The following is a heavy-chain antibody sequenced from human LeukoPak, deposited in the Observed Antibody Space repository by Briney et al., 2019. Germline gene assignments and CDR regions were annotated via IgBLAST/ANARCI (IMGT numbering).Heavy chain of an antibody. J-gene: IGHJ4*02. CDR2: ISGSGGST. CDR3: AKMVGATRRPFVS. Sequence: PGGSLRLSCAVSGFTFSKYAMSWVRQAPGKGLEWVSGISGSGGSTYYADSVKGRFTISRDNAKNTLHLQMNSLRAEDTAVYYCAKMVGATRRPFVSWGQGTLVTVSS. V-gene: IGHV3-23*01. CDR1: GFTFSKYA. D-gene: IGHD1-26*01.